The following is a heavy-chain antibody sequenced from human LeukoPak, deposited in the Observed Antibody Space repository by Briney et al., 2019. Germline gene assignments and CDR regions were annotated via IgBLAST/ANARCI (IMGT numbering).Heavy chain of an antibody. CDR1: GFTFSDYY. J-gene: IGHJ4*02. D-gene: IGHD3-10*01. CDR3: AKSPWIGSGPYYFDY. V-gene: IGHV3-23*01. CDR2: ISGSGGST. Sequence: PGGSLRLPCAASGFTFSDYYMSWVRQAPGKGLEWVSAISGSGGSTYYADSVKGRFTISRDNSKNTLYLQMNSLRAEDTAVYYCAKSPWIGSGPYYFDYWGQGTLVTVSS.